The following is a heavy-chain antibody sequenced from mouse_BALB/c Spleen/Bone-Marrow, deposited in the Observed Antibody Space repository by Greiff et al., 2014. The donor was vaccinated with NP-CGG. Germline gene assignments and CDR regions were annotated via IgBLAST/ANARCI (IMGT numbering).Heavy chain of an antibody. Sequence: DVMLVESGGGLVKPGGSLKLSCAASGFTFSDYYMYWVRQTPEKRLEWVATISDGGSYTYYPDSVKGRFTISRDNAKNNLYLQMSSLKSEDTATYYCARRWFAYWGQGTLVTVSA. CDR1: GFTFSDYY. CDR2: ISDGGSYT. J-gene: IGHJ3*01. V-gene: IGHV5-4*02. CDR3: ARRWFAY.